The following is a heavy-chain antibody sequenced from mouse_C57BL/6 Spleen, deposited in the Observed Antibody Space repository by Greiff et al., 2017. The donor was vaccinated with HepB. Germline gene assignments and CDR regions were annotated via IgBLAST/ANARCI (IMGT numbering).Heavy chain of an antibody. V-gene: IGHV1-82*01. D-gene: IGHD1-1*01. CDR1: GYAFSSSW. Sequence: VQLQQSGPELVKPGASMKISCKASGYAFSSSWMNWVKQRPGKGLEWIGRIYPGDGDTNYNGKFKGKATLTADKSSSTAYMQLSSLTSEDSAVYFCARSRAYYGSSYGFDYWGQGTTLTVSS. J-gene: IGHJ2*01. CDR3: ARSRAYYGSSYGFDY. CDR2: IYPGDGDT.